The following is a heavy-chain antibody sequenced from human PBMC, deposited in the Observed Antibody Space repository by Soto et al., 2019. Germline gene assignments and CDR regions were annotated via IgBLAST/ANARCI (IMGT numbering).Heavy chain of an antibody. CDR2: INAGNGNT. J-gene: IGHJ5*02. D-gene: IGHD3-22*01. CDR1: GYTFTSYA. Sequence: ASVKVSCKASGYTFTSYAMHWVRQAPGQRLEWMGWINAGNGNTKYSQKFQGRVTITRDTSASAAYMELSSLRSEDTAVYYCARDTLYDSSGYYYVGYNWFDPWGQGTLVTVSS. V-gene: IGHV1-3*01. CDR3: ARDTLYDSSGYYYVGYNWFDP.